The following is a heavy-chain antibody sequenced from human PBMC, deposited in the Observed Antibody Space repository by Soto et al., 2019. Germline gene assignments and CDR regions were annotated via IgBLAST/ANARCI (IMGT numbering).Heavy chain of an antibody. CDR1: GGSISSSNW. V-gene: IGHV4-4*02. D-gene: IGHD3-9*01. CDR2: IYHSGST. CDR3: ARVNDLLTDYYAH. Sequence: QVQLQESGPGLVKPSGTLSLTCAVSGGSISSSNWWSWVRQPPGKGLEWIGEIYHSGSTNYNPSLNSRATSSLDKSKHPTPLTLRSVTPADTAVYYCARVNDLLTDYYAHWGQGTLVTVSS. J-gene: IGHJ4*02.